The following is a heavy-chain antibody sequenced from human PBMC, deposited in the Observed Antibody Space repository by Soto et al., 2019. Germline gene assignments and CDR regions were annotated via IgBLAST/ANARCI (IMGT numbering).Heavy chain of an antibody. D-gene: IGHD3-3*01. CDR3: AADPYYDFWSGYYFGYYGMDV. V-gene: IGHV1-46*01. CDR1: GYTFTSYY. J-gene: IGHJ6*02. CDR2: INPSGGST. Sequence: GASVKVSCKASGYTFTSYYMHWVRQAPGQGLEWMGIINPSGGSTNYAQKFQERVTITRDMSTSTAYMELSSLRSEDTAVYYCAADPYYDFWSGYYFGYYGMDVWGQGTTVTVSS.